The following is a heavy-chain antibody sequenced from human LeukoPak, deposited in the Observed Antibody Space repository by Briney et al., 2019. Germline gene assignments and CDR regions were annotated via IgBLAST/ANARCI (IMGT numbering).Heavy chain of an antibody. CDR2: IIPIFGTA. CDR1: GYTFTSYG. CDR3: ARGPTQLAVRPDYFDY. J-gene: IGHJ4*02. V-gene: IGHV1-69*13. Sequence: ASVKVSCKASGYTFTSYGISWVRQAPGQGLEWMGGIIPIFGTANYAQKFQGRVTITADESTSTAYMELSSLRSEDTAVYYCARGPTQLAVRPDYFDYWGQGTLVTVSS. D-gene: IGHD6-6*01.